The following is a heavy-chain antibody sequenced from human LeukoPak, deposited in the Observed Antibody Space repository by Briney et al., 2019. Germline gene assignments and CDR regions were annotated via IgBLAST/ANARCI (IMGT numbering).Heavy chain of an antibody. CDR3: ARGRGSGSLWYFDL. Sequence: ASVKVSCKASGYTFTGYYMHWVRQAPGQGLEWMGWINPNSGGTNYAQKFQGRVTMTRDTSISTAYMELSRLRSDDTAVYYCARGRGSGSLWYFDLWGRGTLVTVSS. CDR1: GYTFTGYY. J-gene: IGHJ2*01. V-gene: IGHV1-2*02. CDR2: INPNSGGT. D-gene: IGHD3-10*01.